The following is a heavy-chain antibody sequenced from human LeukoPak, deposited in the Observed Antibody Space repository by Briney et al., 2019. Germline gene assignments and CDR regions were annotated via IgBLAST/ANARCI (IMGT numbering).Heavy chain of an antibody. Sequence: GGSLRLSCAASGFTFSSYAMSWVRQAPGKGLEWVSAISTSSYICYADSVKGRFTISRDNAKDSLYLQMNSLRAEDTAMYYCARERRNYDILTGSDYWGQGTLVTVSS. D-gene: IGHD3-9*01. CDR2: ISTSSYI. CDR1: GFTFSSYA. CDR3: ARERRNYDILTGSDY. J-gene: IGHJ4*02. V-gene: IGHV3-21*01.